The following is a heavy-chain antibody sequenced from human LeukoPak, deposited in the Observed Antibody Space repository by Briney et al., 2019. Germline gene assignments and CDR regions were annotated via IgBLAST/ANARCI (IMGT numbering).Heavy chain of an antibody. CDR2: IFHSGRT. CDR3: ARGSNYHYFDQ. J-gene: IGHJ4*02. D-gene: IGHD4-11*01. V-gene: IGHV4-38-2*02. Sequence: SETLSLTFTVSGYSICSGYYWGWIRQPPGKGLEWIGSIFHSGRTHYNPSLKSRVTISVDTSKNQFSLKLTSVSAADTAVYNCARGSNYHYFDQWGQGTLVTVSS. CDR1: GYSICSGYY.